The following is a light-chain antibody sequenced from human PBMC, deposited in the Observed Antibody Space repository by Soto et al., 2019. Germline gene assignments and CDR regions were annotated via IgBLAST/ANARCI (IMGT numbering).Light chain of an antibody. V-gene: IGKV3-11*01. CDR3: QQRSDWPSAT. CDR2: DAS. Sequence: EIVLTQSPATLSLSPGERATLSCRASQSVSRYLAWYQRKPGQAPRLLIYDASSRATGTPARFSGSGSGTDFTLTISSLEPEDFAVYYCQQRSDWPSATFGQRTRLEIK. CDR1: QSVSRY. J-gene: IGKJ5*01.